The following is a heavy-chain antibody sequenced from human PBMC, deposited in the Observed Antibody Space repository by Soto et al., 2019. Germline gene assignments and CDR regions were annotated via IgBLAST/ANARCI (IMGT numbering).Heavy chain of an antibody. CDR2: IYSGGST. CDR1: GFTVGNYY. V-gene: IGHV3-53*01. J-gene: IGHJ6*02. CDR3: ARQEISGMDV. Sequence: GGSLRLSCAASGFTVGNYYMSWVRQAPGKGLEWVSVIYSGGSTYYADSVKGRFTISRDKSKNTLYLQMNSLRAEDTAVYYCARQEISGMDVWGQGTTVTVSS.